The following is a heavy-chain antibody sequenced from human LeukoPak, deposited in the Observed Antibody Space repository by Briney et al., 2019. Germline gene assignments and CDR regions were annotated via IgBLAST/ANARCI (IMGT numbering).Heavy chain of an antibody. Sequence: VSVKVSCKASGYTFTSYGISWVRQAPGQGLEWMGWISAYNGNTNYAQKLQGRVTMTTDTSTSTAYMELSSLRSEDTAVYYCAIFPYCSSTSCHASDYWGQGTLVTVSS. CDR3: AIFPYCSSTSCHASDY. D-gene: IGHD2-2*01. V-gene: IGHV1-18*01. CDR2: ISAYNGNT. J-gene: IGHJ4*02. CDR1: GYTFTSYG.